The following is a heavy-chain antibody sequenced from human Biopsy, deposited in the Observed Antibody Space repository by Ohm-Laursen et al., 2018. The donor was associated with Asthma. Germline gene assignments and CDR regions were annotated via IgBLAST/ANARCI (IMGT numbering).Heavy chain of an antibody. CDR2: IYYIGST. V-gene: IGHV4-30-4*01. Sequence: TLSLTCTVSGGSISSGAYYWSWVRQPPGKGLEWIGYIYYIGSTYYNPSLKSRVAISLDTSKNQFSLKLSYLTAADTAVYFCARRGGVRRYFDYWGQGTLVTVSS. CDR3: ARRGGVRRYFDY. CDR1: GGSISSGAYY. J-gene: IGHJ4*02. D-gene: IGHD3-16*01.